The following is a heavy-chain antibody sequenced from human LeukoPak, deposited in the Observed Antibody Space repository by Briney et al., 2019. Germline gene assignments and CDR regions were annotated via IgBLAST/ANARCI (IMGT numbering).Heavy chain of an antibody. J-gene: IGHJ4*02. D-gene: IGHD6-13*01. V-gene: IGHV4-34*01. CDR2: INHSGST. CDR1: GVSFSGYY. CDR3: ARLRGYQRTPISSSWYSGYYFDY. Sequence: SETLSLTCAVYGVSFSGYYWSWIRQPPGKGLEWIGEINHSGSTNYNPSLKSRVTISVDTSKNQFSLKLSSVTAADTAVYYCARLRGYQRTPISSSWYSGYYFDYWGQRTLVTVSS.